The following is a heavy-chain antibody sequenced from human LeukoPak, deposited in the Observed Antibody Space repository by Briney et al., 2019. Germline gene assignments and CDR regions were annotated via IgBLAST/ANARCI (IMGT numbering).Heavy chain of an antibody. D-gene: IGHD3-3*01. V-gene: IGHV3-7*03. CDR1: GFTFSTYR. Sequence: GGSLRLSCAASGFTFSTYRMNWVRQAPGKGLEWVANIKQDGSEKYYVDSVKGRFTLSRDSAKNSLYLQMNSLRAEDTAVYYCARAEWSNWYFDLWGRGTLVIVSS. CDR2: IKQDGSEK. CDR3: ARAEWSNWYFDL. J-gene: IGHJ2*01.